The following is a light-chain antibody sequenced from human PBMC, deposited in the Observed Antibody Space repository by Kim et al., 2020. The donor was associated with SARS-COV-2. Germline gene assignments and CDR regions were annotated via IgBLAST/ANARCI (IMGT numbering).Light chain of an antibody. Sequence: GHSVTISCTGTSNDVGGYHYVSWYQQHPGTAPQLMIYEISKRLSGVSDRFSGSKSGNTASLTVSGLQAEDEADYYCSSYASSTNYVFGTGTKVTVL. J-gene: IGLJ1*01. CDR3: SSYASSTNYV. V-gene: IGLV2-8*01. CDR1: SNDVGGYHY. CDR2: EIS.